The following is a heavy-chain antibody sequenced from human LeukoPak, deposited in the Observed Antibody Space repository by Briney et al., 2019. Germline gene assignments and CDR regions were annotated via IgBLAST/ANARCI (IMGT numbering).Heavy chain of an antibody. Sequence: SETLSLTCTVSGGSISSSSYYWGWIRQPPGKGLEWIGSIYYSGSTYYNPSLKSRVTISVDTSKNQFSLKLSSVTAADTAVYYCARVKGYYYDSSAQRTREYFDYWGQGTLVTVSS. CDR2: IYYSGST. CDR1: GGSISSSSYY. V-gene: IGHV4-39*01. D-gene: IGHD3-22*01. CDR3: ARVKGYYYDSSAQRTREYFDY. J-gene: IGHJ4*02.